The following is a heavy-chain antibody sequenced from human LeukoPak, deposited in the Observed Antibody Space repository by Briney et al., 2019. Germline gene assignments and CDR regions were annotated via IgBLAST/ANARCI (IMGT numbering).Heavy chain of an antibody. V-gene: IGHV3-53*05. CDR1: GFTVSSNY. CDR2: IYSGGST. CDR3: AREGILTGYFDY. J-gene: IGHJ4*02. Sequence: QSGGSLRLSCAASGFTVSSNYMSWVRQAPGKGLEWVSIIYSGGSTFYADSVKGRFTISRDNSKNTLYLQMNSLRAEDTAVYYCAREGILTGYFDYWGQGTLVTVSS. D-gene: IGHD3-9*01.